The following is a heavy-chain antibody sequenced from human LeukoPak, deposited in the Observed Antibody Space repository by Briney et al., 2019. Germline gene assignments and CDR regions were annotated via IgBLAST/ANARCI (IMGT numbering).Heavy chain of an antibody. J-gene: IGHJ6*02. CDR1: GFTFSSYG. Sequence: TGGSLRLSCAASGFTFSSYGMHWVRQAPGKGXEWVAVIWYDGXXXXXXXXXXXXXTISXDNSKNTLYLQMNSLRAEDTAVYYCAREYSYGMDVWGQGTTVTVSS. CDR2: IWYDGXXX. V-gene: IGHV3-33*01. CDR3: AREYSYGMDV.